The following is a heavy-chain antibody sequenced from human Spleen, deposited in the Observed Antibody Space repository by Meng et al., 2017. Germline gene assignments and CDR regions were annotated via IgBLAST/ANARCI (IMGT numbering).Heavy chain of an antibody. CDR2: INHSGST. J-gene: IGHJ4*02. CDR3: ARGPTTMAHDFDY. D-gene: IGHD4-11*01. V-gene: IGHV4-34*01. CDR1: GGSFSDYY. Sequence: QVPVQPVGAGLLKPSETLSLTCVVSGGSFSDYYWSWIRQPPGKGLEWIGEINHSGSTNYNPSLESRATISVDTSQNNLSLKLSSVTAADSAVYYCARGPTTMAHDFDYWGQGTLVTVSS.